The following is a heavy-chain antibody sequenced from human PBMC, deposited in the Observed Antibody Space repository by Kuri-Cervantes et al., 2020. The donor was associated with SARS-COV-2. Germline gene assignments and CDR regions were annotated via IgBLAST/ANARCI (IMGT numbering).Heavy chain of an antibody. CDR3: ARDPGGDLLLQYYYGIDV. D-gene: IGHD2-15*01. CDR2: IWYDGSNK. Sequence: GGSLRLSCAASGFTFSSYGMHWVRQAPGKGLEWVAVIWYDGSNKYYADSVKGRFTISRDNSKNTLYLQMNSLRAEETAVYYCARDPGGDLLLQYYYGIDVWGQGTTVTVSS. V-gene: IGHV3-33*01. CDR1: GFTFSSYG. J-gene: IGHJ6*01.